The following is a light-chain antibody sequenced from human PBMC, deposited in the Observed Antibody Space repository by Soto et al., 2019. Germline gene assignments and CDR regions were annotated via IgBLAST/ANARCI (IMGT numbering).Light chain of an antibody. J-gene: IGLJ1*01. CDR3: QSYDSILRAWYV. CDR1: SSNIGAGYA. CDR2: GNT. V-gene: IGLV1-40*01. Sequence: QSVLTQPPSVSGAPGQRVTISCTGSSSNIGAGYAVHWYQQLPGKAPKLLIYGNTNRPSGVPDRFSGSKSGTSASLAITGLQAEAEADYYCQSYDSILRAWYVVGGGTKSNVL.